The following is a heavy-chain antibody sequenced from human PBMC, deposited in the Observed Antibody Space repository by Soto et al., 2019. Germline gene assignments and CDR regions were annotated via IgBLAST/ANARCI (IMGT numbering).Heavy chain of an antibody. CDR3: SRSLDS. J-gene: IGHJ4*02. CDR1: GFSFSSYW. CDR2: INPDGSEK. V-gene: IGHV3-7*01. Sequence: GGSLRLSCAGSGFSFSSYWMTWVRQAPGEGLEWVANINPDGSEKHYGDSVKGRFTISRDNAKNSLYLQMSSLTAEDSALYYCSRSLDSWGQGTRVTVSS.